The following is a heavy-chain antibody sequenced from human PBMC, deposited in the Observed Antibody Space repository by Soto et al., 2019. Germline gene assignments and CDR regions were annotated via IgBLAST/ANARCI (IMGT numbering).Heavy chain of an antibody. CDR1: GYSFTTNW. V-gene: IGHV5-51*01. Sequence: PGESLKISCKGSGYSFTTNWIGWVRQMPGKGLEWMGVIYPGDSDTRYSPSFQGQVAISADKSINTAYLQWSSLKASDTAMYYCARHSGVAEDGTDWGQGTLVTVSS. J-gene: IGHJ1*01. D-gene: IGHD6-13*01. CDR3: ARHSGVAEDGTD. CDR2: IYPGDSDT.